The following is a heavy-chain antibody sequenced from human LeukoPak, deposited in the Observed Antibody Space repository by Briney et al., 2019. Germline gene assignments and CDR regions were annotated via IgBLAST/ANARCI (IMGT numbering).Heavy chain of an antibody. V-gene: IGHV4-59*01. J-gene: IGHJ4*02. Sequence: PSETLSPTCTVSGGSISGYYWSWIRQPPGKRLEWIGYIYYSGSTYYNPSLKSRVTISVDTSKNQFSLKLTSVTAADTAVYYCAREGLGQFDYWGQGTLVTVSS. D-gene: IGHD3-16*01. CDR3: AREGLGQFDY. CDR1: GGSISGYY. CDR2: IYYSGST.